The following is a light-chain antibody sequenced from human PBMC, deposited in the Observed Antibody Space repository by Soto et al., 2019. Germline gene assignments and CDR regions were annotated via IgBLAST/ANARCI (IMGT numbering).Light chain of an antibody. CDR3: QHYGSSPPRT. CDR2: GVS. CDR1: QTVSSSS. Sequence: DTVLTQSPGTLSLSPGERATLSCRASQTVSSSSLAWYQNIPGQAPRLLLYGVSSRATGIPDRFSGSGSGTDLTLTINRLEPEDFAVYYCQHYGSSPPRTFGQGTKVYIK. J-gene: IGKJ1*01. V-gene: IGKV3-20*01.